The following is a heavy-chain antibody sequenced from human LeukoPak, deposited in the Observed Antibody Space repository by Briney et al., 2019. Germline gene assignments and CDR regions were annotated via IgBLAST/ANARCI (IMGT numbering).Heavy chain of an antibody. CDR1: GGSISSYY. Sequence: SETLSLTCTVSGGSISSYYWSWIRQPPGKGLEWIRYIYYSGSTNYNPSLKSRVTISVDTSKNQFSLKLSSVTAADTAVYYCARGKSDRRYFDYWGQGTLVTVSS. CDR2: IYYSGST. J-gene: IGHJ4*02. CDR3: ARGKSDRRYFDY. V-gene: IGHV4-59*01.